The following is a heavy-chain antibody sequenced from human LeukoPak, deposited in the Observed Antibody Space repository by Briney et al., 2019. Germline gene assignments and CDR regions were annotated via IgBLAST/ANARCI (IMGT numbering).Heavy chain of an antibody. Sequence: PGGSLRLSCAASGFTFSSYGMHWVRQAPGKGLEWVAFIRYDGSNKYYADSVKGRFTISRDNSKNTLYLQMNSLRAEDTAVCYCAKDRSSSSIYYFDYWGQGTLVTVSS. V-gene: IGHV3-30*02. CDR2: IRYDGSNK. CDR1: GFTFSSYG. CDR3: AKDRSSSSIYYFDY. J-gene: IGHJ4*02. D-gene: IGHD6-6*01.